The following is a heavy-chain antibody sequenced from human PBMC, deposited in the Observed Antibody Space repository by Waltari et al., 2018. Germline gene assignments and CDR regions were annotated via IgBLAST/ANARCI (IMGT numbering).Heavy chain of an antibody. V-gene: IGHV3-23*01. CDR3: AKAGGIAAAEFQFDF. Sequence: EVQLLESGGCLVQPGGSLRLSCAASGFTFISYAITWVRQAPGKGLEWVSSISGPALTTFYADSVKGRFSVSRDNSKNTLYLQINGLRADDTAVYYCAKAGGIAAAEFQFDFWGRGTLVTVSS. CDR2: ISGPALTT. J-gene: IGHJ4*02. CDR1: GFTFISYA. D-gene: IGHD6-13*01.